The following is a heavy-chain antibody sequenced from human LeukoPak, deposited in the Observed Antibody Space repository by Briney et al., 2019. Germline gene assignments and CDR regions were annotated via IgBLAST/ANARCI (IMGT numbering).Heavy chain of an antibody. V-gene: IGHV4-59*08. J-gene: IGHJ4*02. D-gene: IGHD3-9*01. CDR2: IYYGGDT. CDR3: ARAYSTTYYDLLTAFDY. Sequence: KTSETLSLTCTVSGASISSPFWTWIRQSPERGLEWIGYIYYGGDTSYNPSLKSRVTISLDTSKNQFSLKLSSVTAADTAVYYCARAYSTTYYDLLTAFDYWGQGTLVTVSS. CDR1: GASISSPF.